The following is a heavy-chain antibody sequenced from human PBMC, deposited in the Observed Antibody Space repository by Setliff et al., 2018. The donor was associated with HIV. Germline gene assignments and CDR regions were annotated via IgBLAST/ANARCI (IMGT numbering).Heavy chain of an antibody. CDR3: AKDRAPGNPPLQWLGD. D-gene: IGHD6-19*01. CDR2: ISSSGNTI. CDR1: GFSFSSYE. J-gene: IGHJ4*02. V-gene: IGHV3-48*03. Sequence: GSLRLSCAASGFSFSSYEMNWVRQAPGKGLEWISYISSSGNTIYYADSVKGRFTISRDNSKNTLYLQMNSLRAEDTATYYCAKDRAPGNPPLQWLGDWGQGTLVTVSS.